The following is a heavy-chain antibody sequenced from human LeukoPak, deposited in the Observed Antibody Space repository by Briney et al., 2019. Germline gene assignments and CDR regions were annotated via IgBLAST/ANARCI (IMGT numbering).Heavy chain of an antibody. CDR1: GFTFSSYA. D-gene: IGHD3-22*01. CDR2: ITGGGIST. Sequence: GGSLRLSCAASGFTFSSYAMSWVRQAPGKGLEWVSTITGGGISTYYADSVKGRFTISRVNSKNTLYLQMNSVRAEDTAVYYCAKNRYDSRGYYFEYWGQGTLVTVSS. V-gene: IGHV3-23*01. CDR3: AKNRYDSRGYYFEY. J-gene: IGHJ4*02.